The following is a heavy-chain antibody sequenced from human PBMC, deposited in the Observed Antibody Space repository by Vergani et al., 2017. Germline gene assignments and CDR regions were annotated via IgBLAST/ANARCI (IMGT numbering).Heavy chain of an antibody. V-gene: IGHV3-23*04. Sequence: EVQLVESGGGLVQPGRSLRLSCTASGFTFGDYAMSWVRQAPGKGLEWVSAISGSGGSTYYADSVKGRFTISRDNSKNTLYLQMNSLRAEDTAVYYCAKEPAILVIAAAGTASAFDIWGQGTMVTVSS. J-gene: IGHJ3*02. CDR2: ISGSGGST. D-gene: IGHD6-13*01. CDR3: AKEPAILVIAAAGTASAFDI. CDR1: GFTFGDYA.